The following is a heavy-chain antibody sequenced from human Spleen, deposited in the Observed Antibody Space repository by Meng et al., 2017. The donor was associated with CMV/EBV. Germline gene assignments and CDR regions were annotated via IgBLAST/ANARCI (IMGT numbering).Heavy chain of an antibody. J-gene: IGHJ6*02. CDR1: GFTFNNYV. D-gene: IGHD2-2*02. CDR3: ARLPVVPAAILSLSEYYQYTMDV. Sequence: GGSLRLSCAASGFTFNNYVMHWVRQAPGKGLEWVALISYDGFNKYYADSVKGRFTISRDNSKNTLYLQLNSLGAEDTAVYYCARLPVVPAAILSLSEYYQYTMDVWGQGTTVTVSS. CDR2: ISYDGFNK. V-gene: IGHV3-30-3*01.